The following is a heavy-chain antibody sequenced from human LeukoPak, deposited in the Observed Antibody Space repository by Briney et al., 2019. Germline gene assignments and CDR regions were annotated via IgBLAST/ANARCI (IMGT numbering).Heavy chain of an antibody. D-gene: IGHD3-22*01. Sequence: PGGSLRLSWAASGFTFSRYWMHWVRQTPEKGLVWVSRINTDGTTTDYAGSVKGRFTISRDNAKSTLYLQMNSLRAEDTAEYYCARANDNDGSSGYSHDSWGQGTLVTVSS. CDR1: GFTFSRYW. V-gene: IGHV3-74*01. J-gene: IGHJ4*02. CDR2: INTDGTTT. CDR3: ARANDNDGSSGYSHDS.